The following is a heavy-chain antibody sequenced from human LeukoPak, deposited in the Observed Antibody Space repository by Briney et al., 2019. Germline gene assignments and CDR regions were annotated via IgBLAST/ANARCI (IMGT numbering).Heavy chain of an antibody. V-gene: IGHV1-46*01. CDR2: INPSGGST. CDR1: GYTFTSYY. J-gene: IGHJ6*03. D-gene: IGHD4-17*01. Sequence: ASVKVSCMASGYTFTSYYMHWVRQAPGQGLEWMGIINPSGGSTSYAQKFQGRVTMTRDMSTSTVYMELSSLRSDDTAVYYCARDGLDYGDYAERYYYYYYMDVWGKGTTVTVSS. CDR3: ARDGLDYGDYAERYYYYYYMDV.